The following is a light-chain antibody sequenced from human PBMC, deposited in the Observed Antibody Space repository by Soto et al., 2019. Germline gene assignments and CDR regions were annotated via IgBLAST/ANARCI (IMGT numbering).Light chain of an antibody. J-gene: IGKJ2*01. V-gene: IGKV4-1*01. CDR1: QSLLYISNNRNY. CDR3: QQYYSTPLT. CDR2: WAS. Sequence: DIVLTQSPDSLAVSLGKRATINCKSSQSLLYISNNRNYLAWYQQKPGQPPKMLIYWASTRESGVPDRFSGSGSDTDFTLTISSLQAEDVAVYYCQQYYSTPLTFGQGTKLEIK.